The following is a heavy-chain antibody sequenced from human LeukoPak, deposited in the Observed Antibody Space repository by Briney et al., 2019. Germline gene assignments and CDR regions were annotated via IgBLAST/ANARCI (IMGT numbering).Heavy chain of an antibody. V-gene: IGHV1-2*02. CDR3: AGLYSSGRFDP. CDR1: GYTFTDYY. D-gene: IGHD6-19*01. CDR2: INPNSGGT. J-gene: IGHJ5*02. Sequence: ASVKVSCKTSGYTFTDYYLHWVRQAPGQGLEWMGWINPNSGGTNYAQKFQGRVTMTRDTSISTAYMELSRLRSDDTAVYYCAGLYSSGRFDPWGQGTLVTVSS.